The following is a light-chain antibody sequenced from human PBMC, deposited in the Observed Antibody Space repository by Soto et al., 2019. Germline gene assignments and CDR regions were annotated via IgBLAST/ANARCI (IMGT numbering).Light chain of an antibody. Sequence: QSALTQPPSVSGSPGQSVTISCTGTSSDVGRYNHISWYQQPPGTAPKLMIYEVNNRPSGVPDRFSGSKPGNTASLTISGLQAEDEADYYCSSYTSSNTFVFGTGTKVTVL. CDR3: SSYTSSNTFV. V-gene: IGLV2-18*02. CDR1: SSDVGRYNH. CDR2: EVN. J-gene: IGLJ1*01.